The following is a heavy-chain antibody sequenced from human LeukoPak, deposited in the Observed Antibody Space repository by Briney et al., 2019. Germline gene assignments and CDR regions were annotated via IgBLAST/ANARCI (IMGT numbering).Heavy chain of an antibody. D-gene: IGHD3-10*01. CDR3: ARDPSGGLLYKWFDP. V-gene: IGHV4-59*01. Sequence: PSETLSLTCTVSGGSISSSYWTWIRQSPGKGLEWIGFSYYSDYTNYNPSLKSRVTISVDRSKNQFSLKLTSVTAADTAVYYCARDPSGGLLYKWFDPWGQGILVTVSS. CDR2: SYYSDYT. CDR1: GGSISSSY. J-gene: IGHJ5*02.